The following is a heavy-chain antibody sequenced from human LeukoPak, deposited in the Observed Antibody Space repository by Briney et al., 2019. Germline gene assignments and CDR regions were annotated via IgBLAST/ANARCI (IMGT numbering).Heavy chain of an antibody. CDR3: AKDLAGSVNYYYYYYMDV. CDR2: IGGSGGTT. D-gene: IGHD3-10*01. J-gene: IGHJ6*03. CDR1: GFTFSTYA. V-gene: IGHV3-23*01. Sequence: GGSLRLSCAASGFTFSTYAMNWVRQAPGKGLEWVSAIGGSGGTTYYADSVKGRFTISRDNSKNTLYLQMNSLRAEDTAVYYCAKDLAGSVNYYYYYYMDVWGKGTTVTVSS.